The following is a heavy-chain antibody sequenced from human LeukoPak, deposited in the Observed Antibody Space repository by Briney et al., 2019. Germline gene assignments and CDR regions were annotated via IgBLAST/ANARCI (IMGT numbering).Heavy chain of an antibody. V-gene: IGHV3-23*01. CDR3: AKVPGAAVAGTRRWFDA. CDR2: TGSGGATT. J-gene: IGHJ5*02. D-gene: IGHD6-19*01. Sequence: AGSLRLSFAASGFTFSNYAMSWVRQAPGKGLEWVSGTGSGGATTYYAESVKGRFTISRDNSKNKLFLQMSSLRAEDTAVYYCAKVPGAAVAGTRRWFDAWGQGTLVTVSS. CDR1: GFTFSNYA.